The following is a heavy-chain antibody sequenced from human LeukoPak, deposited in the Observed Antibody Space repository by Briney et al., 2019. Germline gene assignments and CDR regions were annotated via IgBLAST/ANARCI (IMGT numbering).Heavy chain of an antibody. Sequence: ASVKVSCKASGYSFTGYYMHWVRQAPGQGLEWMGRINPNSGGTNYAQKFQGRVTMTRGTSISTAYMEVSRLRSDDTAVYYCATSPVDTAMRDFDYWGQGTLVTVSS. D-gene: IGHD5-18*01. V-gene: IGHV1-2*06. CDR1: GYSFTGYY. CDR2: INPNSGGT. J-gene: IGHJ4*02. CDR3: ATSPVDTAMRDFDY.